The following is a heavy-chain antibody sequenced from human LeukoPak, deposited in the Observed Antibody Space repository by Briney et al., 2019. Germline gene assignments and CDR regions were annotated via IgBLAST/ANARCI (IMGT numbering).Heavy chain of an antibody. CDR2: ISWNSGSI. Sequence: GGSLRLSCAASGFTFDDYAMHWVRQAPGKGLEWVSGISWNSGSIGYADSVKGRFTISRDNAKNSLYLQMNSLRAEDTALYYCAKGHRWLQLTFIDYWGQGTLVTVSS. CDR3: AKGHRWLQLTFIDY. J-gene: IGHJ4*02. CDR1: GFTFDDYA. D-gene: IGHD5-24*01. V-gene: IGHV3-9*01.